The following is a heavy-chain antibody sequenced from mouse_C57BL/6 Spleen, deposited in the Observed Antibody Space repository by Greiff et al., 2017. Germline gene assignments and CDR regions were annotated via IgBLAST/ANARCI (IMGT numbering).Heavy chain of an antibody. CDR1: GYSITSGYY. J-gene: IGHJ1*03. CDR2: ISYDGSN. CDR3: ASQNWYFDV. V-gene: IGHV3-6*01. Sequence: EVQLQESGPGLVKPSQSLSLTCPVTGYSITSGYYWNWIRQFPGNKLEWMGYISYDGSNNYNPSLKNRISITRDTSKNQFFLKLNSVTTEDTATYYCASQNWYFDVWGTGTTVTVSS.